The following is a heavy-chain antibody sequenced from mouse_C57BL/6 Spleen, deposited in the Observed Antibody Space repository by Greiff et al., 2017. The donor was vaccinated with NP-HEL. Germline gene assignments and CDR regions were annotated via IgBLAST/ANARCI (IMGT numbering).Heavy chain of an antibody. J-gene: IGHJ1*03. CDR1: GFTFSSYT. CDR2: ISGGGGNT. D-gene: IGHD2-2*01. V-gene: IGHV5-9*01. CDR3: ARREGYYGYFDV. Sequence: DVMLVESGGGLVKPGGSLKLSCAASGFTFSSYTMSWVRQTPEKRLEWVATISGGGGNTYYPDSVKGRFTISRDNAKNTLYLQMSSLRSEDTALYYCARREGYYGYFDVWGTGTTVTVSS.